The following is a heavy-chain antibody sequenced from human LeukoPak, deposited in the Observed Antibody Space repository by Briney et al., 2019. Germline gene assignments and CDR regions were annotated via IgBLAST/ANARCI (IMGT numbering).Heavy chain of an antibody. CDR3: ARYMVQGVSIDY. CDR2: IYYSGST. CDR1: GGSISSYY. Sequence: SETLSLTCTVSGGSISSYYWSWIRQPPGKGLEWIRYIYYSGSTNYNPSLKSRVTISVDTSKNQFSLKLSSVTAADTAVYYCARYMVQGVSIDYWGQGTLVTVSS. V-gene: IGHV4-59*08. D-gene: IGHD3-10*01. J-gene: IGHJ4*02.